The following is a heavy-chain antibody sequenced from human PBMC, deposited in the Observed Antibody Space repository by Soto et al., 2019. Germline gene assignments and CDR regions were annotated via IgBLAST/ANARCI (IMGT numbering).Heavy chain of an antibody. CDR2: IIPIFGTA. V-gene: IGHV1-69*13. CDR3: ARSSPQTSLRVAAAGLFFDY. CDR1: GGTLSSYA. J-gene: IGHJ4*02. Sequence: SVKVSCKASGGTLSSYAISWVRQSPGQGLEWMGGIIPIFGTANYAQKFPGRVTITADESTSTAYMELSSLISEDTAVYYCARSSPQTSLRVAAAGLFFDYWGQGTLVTVSS. D-gene: IGHD6-13*01.